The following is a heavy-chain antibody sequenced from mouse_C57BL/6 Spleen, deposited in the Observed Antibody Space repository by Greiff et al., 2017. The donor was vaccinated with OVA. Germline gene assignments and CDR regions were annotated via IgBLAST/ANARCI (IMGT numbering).Heavy chain of an antibody. J-gene: IGHJ3*01. Sequence: EVQLVESGPELVKPGASVKMSCKASGYTFTDYNMHWVKQSPGKSLEWIGYINPNNGGTSYNQKFKGKATLTVNKSSSTAYMELRSLTSEDSAVYYCAGYDYDLAYWGQGTLVTVSA. CDR1: GYTFTDYN. CDR2: INPNNGGT. CDR3: AGYDYDLAY. V-gene: IGHV1-22*01. D-gene: IGHD2-4*01.